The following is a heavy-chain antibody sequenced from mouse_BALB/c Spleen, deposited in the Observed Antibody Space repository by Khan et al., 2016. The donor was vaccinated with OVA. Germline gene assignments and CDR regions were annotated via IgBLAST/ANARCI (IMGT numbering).Heavy chain of an antibody. CDR1: GYSITSDYA. CDR3: AKWGNSYFDY. V-gene: IGHV3-2*02. CDR2: ISYSGST. J-gene: IGHJ2*01. Sequence: VQLKQSGPGLVKPSQSLSLTCTVTGYSITSDYAWNWIRQFPGNKLEWMGYISYSGSTSYNPSLKSRISITRDTSKNQFFLQLNSVTTEDTATXDCAKWGNSYFDYWGQGTTLTVSS.